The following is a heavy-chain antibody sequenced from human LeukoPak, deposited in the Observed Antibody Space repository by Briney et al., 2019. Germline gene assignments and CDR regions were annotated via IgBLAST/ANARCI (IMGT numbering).Heavy chain of an antibody. Sequence: GGSLRLSCAASGFTFSSYWMHWVRHAPGKGLVWVSRINSDGSSTSYADSVKGRFTISRDNAKNTLYLQMNSLRAEDTAVYYCARGPTYYYGSGSYYLHWGQGTLVTVSS. CDR1: GFTFSSYW. CDR2: INSDGSST. D-gene: IGHD3-10*01. J-gene: IGHJ4*02. V-gene: IGHV3-74*01. CDR3: ARGPTYYYGSGSYYLH.